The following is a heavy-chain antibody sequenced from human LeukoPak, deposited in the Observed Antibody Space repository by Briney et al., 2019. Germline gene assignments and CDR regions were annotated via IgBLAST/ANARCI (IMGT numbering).Heavy chain of an antibody. CDR2: ISYDGSNK. CDR1: GFTFSGYT. J-gene: IGHJ4*02. Sequence: PGGSLRLSCAASGFTFSGYTIHWVRQAPGKGLEWVAVISYDGSNKYYADSVKGRFTISRDNSKNTLYLQMNSLRAEDTAVYYCAKDSEVAVAGISAMDYWGQGTLVTVSS. D-gene: IGHD6-19*01. CDR3: AKDSEVAVAGISAMDY. V-gene: IGHV3-30*04.